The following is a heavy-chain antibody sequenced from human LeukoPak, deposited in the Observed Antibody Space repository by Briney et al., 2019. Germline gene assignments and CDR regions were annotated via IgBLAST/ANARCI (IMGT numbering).Heavy chain of an antibody. Sequence: GGSLRLSCAASGFTFRSYGMHWVRQAPGKGLEWVAVIWYDGSDKYYADSVKGRFTISRDNSKNTLYLQMNSLRPDDTAVYYCARGLDQTENYWGQGTLVTVSS. D-gene: IGHD2-2*01. CDR2: IWYDGSDK. CDR1: GFTFRSYG. CDR3: ARGLDQTENY. V-gene: IGHV3-33*01. J-gene: IGHJ4*02.